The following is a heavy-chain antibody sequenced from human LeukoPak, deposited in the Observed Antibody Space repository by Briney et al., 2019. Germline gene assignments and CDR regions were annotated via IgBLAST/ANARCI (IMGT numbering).Heavy chain of an antibody. J-gene: IGHJ4*02. D-gene: IGHD3-3*01. Sequence: ASVKVSCKASGYTFTSYDINWVRQATGQGLEWMGWMNPNSGNTGYAQKFQGRVTITRNTSINTAYMELSSLRSEDTAVYYCARGRFLEWLFKAPLGYWGQGTLVTVSS. CDR1: GYTFTSYD. V-gene: IGHV1-8*03. CDR3: ARGRFLEWLFKAPLGY. CDR2: MNPNSGNT.